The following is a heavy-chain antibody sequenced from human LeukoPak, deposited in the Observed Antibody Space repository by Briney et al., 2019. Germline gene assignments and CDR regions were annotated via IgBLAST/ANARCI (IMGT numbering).Heavy chain of an antibody. CDR1: GFTFSSYG. V-gene: IGHV3-30*02. D-gene: IGHD4-11*01. Sequence: GGSLRLSCAASGFTFSSYGMHWVRQAPGKGLEWVAFMRYDGSNKYNADSVKGRFTISRDNSKNTLYLQMNSLRAEDKAVYYCAKGRNYSPGSPYYYYYMDVWGKGTTVTVS. J-gene: IGHJ6*03. CDR3: AKGRNYSPGSPYYYYYMDV. CDR2: MRYDGSNK.